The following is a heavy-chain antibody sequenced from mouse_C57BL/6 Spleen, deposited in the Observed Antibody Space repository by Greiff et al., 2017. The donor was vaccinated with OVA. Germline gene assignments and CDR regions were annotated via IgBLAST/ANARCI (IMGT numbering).Heavy chain of an antibody. J-gene: IGHJ3*01. V-gene: IGHV1-82*01. CDR2: IYPGDGDT. D-gene: IGHD4-1*01. Sequence: LVEPGASVKISCKASGYAFSSSWMNWVKQRPGKGLEWIGRIYPGDGDTNYNGKFKGKATLTADKSSSTAYMQLSSLTSEDSAVYFCARSNWGEAWFAYWGQGTLVTVSA. CDR1: GYAFSSSW. CDR3: ARSNWGEAWFAY.